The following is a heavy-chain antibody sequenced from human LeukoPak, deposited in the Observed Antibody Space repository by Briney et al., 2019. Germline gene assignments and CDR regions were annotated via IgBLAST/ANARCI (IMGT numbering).Heavy chain of an antibody. Sequence: GGSLRLSXAASGFSFSNYAMSWVRQAPGKGLEWVSGVSAGGASTYSEDSVKGRFIISRDNSDNTVFLHMNSLRAEDTAVYYCTRQHTAWYVDYWGQGILVTVSS. D-gene: IGHD1-1*01. CDR2: VSAGGAST. V-gene: IGHV3-23*01. J-gene: IGHJ4*02. CDR1: GFSFSNYA. CDR3: TRQHTAWYVDY.